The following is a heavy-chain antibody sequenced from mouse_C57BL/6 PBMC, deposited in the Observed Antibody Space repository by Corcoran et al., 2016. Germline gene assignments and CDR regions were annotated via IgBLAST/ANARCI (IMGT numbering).Heavy chain of an antibody. CDR2: INPNNGGT. D-gene: IGHD2-2*01. CDR3: ARDLLWLPYYAMDY. V-gene: IGHV1-26*01. J-gene: IGHJ4*01. CDR1: GYTFTDYY. Sequence: EVQLQQSGPELVKPGASVKISCKASGYTFTDYYMNWVKQSHGKSLEWIGDINPNNGGTSYNQKFKGKATLTVDKSSSTAYMELRSLTSEDSAVYYCARDLLWLPYYAMDYWGQGTSVTVSS.